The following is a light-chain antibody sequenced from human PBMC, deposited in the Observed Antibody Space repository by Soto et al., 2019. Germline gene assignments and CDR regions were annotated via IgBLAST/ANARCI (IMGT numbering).Light chain of an antibody. CDR3: CSYAGSPRYV. CDR1: SSDVGGYNY. J-gene: IGLJ1*01. Sequence: QSALTQPRSVSGSPGQSVTISCTGTSSDVGGYNYVSWYQQHPGKAPKVMIYDVSERPSGVPDRFSGSKSGNTASLTISGLQAEAEADYYCCSYAGSPRYVLGTGTKVTVL. CDR2: DVS. V-gene: IGLV2-11*01.